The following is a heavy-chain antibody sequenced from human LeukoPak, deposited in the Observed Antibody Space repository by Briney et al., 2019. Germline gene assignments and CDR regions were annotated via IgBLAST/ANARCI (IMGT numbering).Heavy chain of an antibody. J-gene: IGHJ3*01. CDR2: SCSNGGST. CDR3: ARSATDAFDF. V-gene: IGHV3-64D*06. Sequence: PGGCLRLSCSASGFTFSSYAMHWVRQATGKGLEYVSASCSNGGSTQYADTVKGIFTTSRENYKNTLYLRMSSLRAEDTAVYYCARSATDAFDFWGQGTMVTDSS. D-gene: IGHD3-3*01. CDR1: GFTFSSYA.